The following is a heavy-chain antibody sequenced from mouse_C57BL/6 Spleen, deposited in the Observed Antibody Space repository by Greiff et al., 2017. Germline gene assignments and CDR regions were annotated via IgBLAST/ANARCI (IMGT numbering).Heavy chain of an antibody. CDR1: GYAFSSSW. D-gene: IGHD2-12*01. CDR3: ARYEGFDNLDY. V-gene: IGHV1-82*01. Sequence: QVQLQQSGPELVKPGASVKLSCKASGYAFSSSWMNWVKQRPGKGLEWIGRIYPGDGDTHYNGKFKGKATLTVDKSSSTAYMQLSSLTSEDTAVYFGARYEGFDNLDYGGQGTTLTVAS. CDR2: IYPGDGDT. J-gene: IGHJ2*01.